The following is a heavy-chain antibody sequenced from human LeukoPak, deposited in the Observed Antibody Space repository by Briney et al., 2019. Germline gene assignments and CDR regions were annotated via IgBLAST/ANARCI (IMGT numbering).Heavy chain of an antibody. CDR3: ARHDWFDP. Sequence: GGSLRLSCAVSGFTVSSCCMHWVRQAPGKELVWVSRFDSDGTSTSYADSVKGRFTISRDNSKNTLYLQMNSLRAEDTAVYYCARHDWFDPWGRGTLVTVSS. CDR1: GFTVSSCC. V-gene: IGHV3-74*01. CDR2: FDSDGTST. J-gene: IGHJ5*02.